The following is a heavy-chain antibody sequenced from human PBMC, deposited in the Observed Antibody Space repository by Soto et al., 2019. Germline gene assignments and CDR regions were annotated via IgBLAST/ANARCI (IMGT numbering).Heavy chain of an antibody. D-gene: IGHD6-6*01. V-gene: IGHV3-23*01. Sequence: GGSLRLSCAASGFTFTSYPMSWVRQAPGKGLEWVSHITASGGTTYYADSVKGRFTISRDSSRNTLYLQMNSLRAEDTALYYCAKDRTVAARNFDYWGQGTQVTVSS. CDR1: GFTFTSYP. J-gene: IGHJ4*02. CDR2: ITASGGTT. CDR3: AKDRTVAARNFDY.